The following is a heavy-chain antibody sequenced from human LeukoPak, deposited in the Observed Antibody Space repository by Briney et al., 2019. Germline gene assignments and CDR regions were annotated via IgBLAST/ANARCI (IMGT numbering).Heavy chain of an antibody. V-gene: IGHV4-4*02. CDR1: GGSISSSNW. J-gene: IGHJ4*02. Sequence: PSGTLSLTCAVSGGSISSSNWWGWVRQPPGKGLEWIGEIYHSGSTNYNPSLKSRVTISVDKSKNQFSLKLSSVTAADTAVYYCARDLSYADTIFGVVIIPADYWGQGTLVTVSS. D-gene: IGHD3-3*01. CDR3: ARDLSYADTIFGVVIIPADY. CDR2: IYHSGST.